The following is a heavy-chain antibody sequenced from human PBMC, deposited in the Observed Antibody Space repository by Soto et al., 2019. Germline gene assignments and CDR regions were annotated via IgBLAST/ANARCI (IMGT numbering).Heavy chain of an antibody. CDR2: INHSGST. V-gene: IGHV4-34*01. CDR1: GGSFSGYY. Sequence: TLSLTCAVYGGSFSGYYWSWIRQPPGKGLEWIGEINHSGSTNYNPSLKSRVTISVDTSKDQFSLKLSSVTAADTAVYYCASFHDHSNNRIDYWGQGTLVTVSS. D-gene: IGHD4-4*01. J-gene: IGHJ4*02. CDR3: ASFHDHSNNRIDY.